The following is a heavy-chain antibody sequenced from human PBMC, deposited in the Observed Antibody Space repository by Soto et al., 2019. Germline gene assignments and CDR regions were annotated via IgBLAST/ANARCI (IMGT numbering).Heavy chain of an antibody. V-gene: IGHV3-23*01. CDR3: ACVVVVAAVNWFDP. CDR2: ISGSGGST. Sequence: PGGSLRLSCAASGFTFSIYAMSWVRQAPGKGLEWASAISGSGGSTYYADSVKGRFTISRDNSKNTLYLQMNSLRAEDTAVYYCACVVVVAAVNWFDPWGQGTLVTVSS. D-gene: IGHD2-15*01. CDR1: GFTFSIYA. J-gene: IGHJ5*02.